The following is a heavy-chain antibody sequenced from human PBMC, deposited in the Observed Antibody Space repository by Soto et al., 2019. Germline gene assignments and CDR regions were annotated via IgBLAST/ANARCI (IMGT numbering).Heavy chain of an antibody. V-gene: IGHV1-3*01. Sequence: GASVKVSCKASGYTFTSYAIHWVRQAPGQRLEWMGWINAGNGNTKYSQKFQGRVTITRDTSASTAYMELSSLRSEDTAVYYCSRCITHPNPHDYSARGSLDIVSS. CDR3: SRCITHPNPHDY. CDR1: GYTFTSYA. CDR2: INAGNGNT. D-gene: IGHD1-20*01. J-gene: IGHJ4*02.